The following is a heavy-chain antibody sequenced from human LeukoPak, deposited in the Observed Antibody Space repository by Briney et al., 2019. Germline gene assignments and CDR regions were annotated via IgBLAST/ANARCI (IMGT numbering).Heavy chain of an antibody. Sequence: GGSLRLSCAASGFNFSSYGMHWVRQAPGKGLEWVAFIRYDGSNKYYADSVKGRFTIPRDNSKNTLYLQMNSLRAEDTAVYYCAKTMIKMGATTQRLDYWGQGTLVTVSS. CDR1: GFNFSSYG. V-gene: IGHV3-30*02. J-gene: IGHJ4*02. CDR2: IRYDGSNK. CDR3: AKTMIKMGATTQRLDY. D-gene: IGHD1-26*01.